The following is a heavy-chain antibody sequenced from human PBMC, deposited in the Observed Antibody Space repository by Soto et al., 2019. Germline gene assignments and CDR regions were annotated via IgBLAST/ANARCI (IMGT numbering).Heavy chain of an antibody. CDR2: ISYDGSNK. CDR3: ARGARYSSGSPHFFLFDY. CDR1: GFTFSSSA. Sequence: PGGSLRLSCAASGFTFSSSAMHWVRPAPGKGLDWVAVISYDGSNKYYADSVKGRFTISRDNSKNTLYLQMNSPRAEDTAVYYCARGARYSSGSPHFFLFDYWGQGTRGTVSS. D-gene: IGHD6-19*01. J-gene: IGHJ4*02. V-gene: IGHV3-30-3*01.